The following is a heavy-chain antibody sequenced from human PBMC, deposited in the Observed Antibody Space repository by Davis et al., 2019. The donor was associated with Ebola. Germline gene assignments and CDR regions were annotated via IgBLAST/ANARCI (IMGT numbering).Heavy chain of an antibody. Sequence: MPSETLSLTCAVYGGSFSGYYWSWIRQPPGKGLEWIGEINHSGSTNYNPSLKSRVVISADTSKKQFSLRLSSVTAADTALYYCARLISTYSSTWWDYWGQGTLVTVSS. D-gene: IGHD6-13*01. CDR2: INHSGST. CDR1: GGSFSGYY. J-gene: IGHJ4*02. CDR3: ARLISTYSSTWWDY. V-gene: IGHV4-34*01.